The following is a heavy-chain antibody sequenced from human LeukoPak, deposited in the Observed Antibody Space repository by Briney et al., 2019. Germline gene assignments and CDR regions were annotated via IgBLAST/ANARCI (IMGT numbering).Heavy chain of an antibody. J-gene: IGHJ4*02. D-gene: IGHD3-16*01. Sequence: GEFMKFSCTSAVYSITNYWNWWLRAMGEKVLEWMGIIYPGDSDTRYSPSFQGQVTIAADKSISTAYLKWSSLKDADTAMYYCARQEGGNFDYWGQGTLVNVSS. CDR2: IYPGDSDT. CDR3: ARQEGGNFDY. CDR1: VYSITNYW. V-gene: IGHV5-51*01.